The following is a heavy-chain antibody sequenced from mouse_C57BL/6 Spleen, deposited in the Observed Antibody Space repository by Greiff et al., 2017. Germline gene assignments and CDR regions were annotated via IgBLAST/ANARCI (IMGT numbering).Heavy chain of an antibody. J-gene: IGHJ2*01. CDR1: GYAFSSSW. D-gene: IGHD1-1*01. Sequence: VQLQQSGPELVKPGASVKISCKASGYAFSSSWMNWVKQRPGKGLEWIGRIYPGDGDTNYNGKFKGKATLTADKSSSTAYMQLSSLTSEDSAVYFCARSEYYYGIDYWGQGTTLTVSS. CDR3: ARSEYYYGIDY. V-gene: IGHV1-82*01. CDR2: IYPGDGDT.